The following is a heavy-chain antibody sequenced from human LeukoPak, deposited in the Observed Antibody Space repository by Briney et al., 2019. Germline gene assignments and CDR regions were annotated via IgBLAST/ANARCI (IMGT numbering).Heavy chain of an antibody. D-gene: IGHD5-12*01. V-gene: IGHV3-74*01. CDR1: GFTFSTYW. J-gene: IGHJ4*02. CDR3: AREGYSAYGLDY. CDR2: ISSDASIT. Sequence: GGSLRLSCAASGFTFSTYWMHWVRHDPGKGLVWVSRISSDASITSYADPVKGRFTISRDNAKNSLDLQMDSLRVEDTAVYYCAREGYSAYGLDYWGQGTLVTVSS.